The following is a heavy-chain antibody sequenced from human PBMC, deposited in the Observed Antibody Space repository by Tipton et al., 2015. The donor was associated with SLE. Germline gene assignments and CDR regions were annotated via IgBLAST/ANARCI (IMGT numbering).Heavy chain of an antibody. D-gene: IGHD3-10*01. CDR3: ASQSSG. CDR2: IYYSGST. CDR1: GGSFSGYY. V-gene: IGHV4-30-4*01. J-gene: IGHJ4*02. Sequence: TLSLTCEVYGGSFSGYYWSWIRQPPGKGLEWIGYIYYSGSTYYNPSLKSRVTISVDTSKNQFSLKLSSVTAADTAMYYCASQSSGWGQGTLVTVSS.